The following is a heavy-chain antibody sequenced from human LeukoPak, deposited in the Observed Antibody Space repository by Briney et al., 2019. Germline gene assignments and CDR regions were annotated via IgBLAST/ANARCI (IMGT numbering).Heavy chain of an antibody. CDR2: FDPEDGET. CDR3: ATAPITIFGVVTNWFDP. V-gene: IGHV1-24*01. Sequence: ASVKVYCKVSGYTLTELSMHWVRQAPGKGLEWMGGFDPEDGETIYAQKFQGRVTMTEDTSTDTAYMELSSLRSEDTAVYYCATAPITIFGVVTNWFDPWGQGTLVTVSS. CDR1: GYTLTELS. J-gene: IGHJ5*02. D-gene: IGHD3-3*01.